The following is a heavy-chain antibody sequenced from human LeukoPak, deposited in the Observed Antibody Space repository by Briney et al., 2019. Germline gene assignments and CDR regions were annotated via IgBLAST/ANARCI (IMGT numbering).Heavy chain of an antibody. V-gene: IGHV3-23*01. J-gene: IGHJ6*03. CDR3: AKQSRWLVLGYYYYYMDV. Sequence: GGSLRLSCAASGFTFSSYGVSWVRQAPGKGLEWVSAISGSGGSTYYADSVKGRFTISRDNSKNTLYLRMNSLRAEDTAVYYCAKQSRWLVLGYYYYYMDVWGKGTTVTISS. D-gene: IGHD6-19*01. CDR2: ISGSGGST. CDR1: GFTFSSYG.